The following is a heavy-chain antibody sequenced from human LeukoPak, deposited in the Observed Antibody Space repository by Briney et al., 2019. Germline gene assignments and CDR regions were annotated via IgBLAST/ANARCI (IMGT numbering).Heavy chain of an antibody. CDR2: ISSSSSYI. J-gene: IGHJ4*02. CDR1: GFTFSSYS. Sequence: GGSLRLSCAASGFTFSSYSMNWVRQAPGKGLEWVSSISSSSSYIYYADSVKGRFTISRDNAKNSLYLQMNSLRAEDTALYYCAKGGYSSSWYDWYYFDYWGQGTLVTVSS. CDR3: AKGGYSSSWYDWYYFDY. V-gene: IGHV3-21*04. D-gene: IGHD6-13*01.